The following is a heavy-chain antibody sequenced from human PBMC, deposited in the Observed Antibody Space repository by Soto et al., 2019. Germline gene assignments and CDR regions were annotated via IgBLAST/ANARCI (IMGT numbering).Heavy chain of an antibody. Sequence: GESLKISCKGSGYTFTSHWIGWVRQIPGKGLAWIGIIYPGDFDTRYSPSFQGQVIIPADKSITSAYRQWSSLKGSESAMYYSVTVGLVGATSFSNAWFDPCDKVTLVTVAS. J-gene: IGHJ5*02. CDR1: GYTFTSHW. D-gene: IGHD1-26*01. CDR2: IYPGDFDT. V-gene: IGHV5-51*01. CDR3: VTVGLVGATSFSNAWFDP.